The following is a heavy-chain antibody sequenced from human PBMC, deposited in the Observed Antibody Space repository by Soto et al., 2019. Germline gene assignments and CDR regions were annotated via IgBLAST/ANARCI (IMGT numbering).Heavy chain of an antibody. J-gene: IGHJ5*02. Sequence: QVQLVQSGAEVKKPGSSVSVSCKASGAAFYTITINWVRQAPGQGLEWMGGFVPVFGSATYAQKFQGRVAITADASTSTFYMELSRLNSEDTALYYCVREDDTTGSYSWFDPWGQGTLVTVSS. D-gene: IGHD3-9*01. CDR2: FVPVFGSA. V-gene: IGHV1-69*01. CDR1: GAAFYTIT. CDR3: VREDDTTGSYSWFDP.